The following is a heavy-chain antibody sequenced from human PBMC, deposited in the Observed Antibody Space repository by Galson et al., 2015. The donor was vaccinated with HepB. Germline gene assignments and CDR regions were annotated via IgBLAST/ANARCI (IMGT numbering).Heavy chain of an antibody. J-gene: IGHJ4*02. Sequence: SLRLSCAVSGFTFSSYTMNWVRQAPGKGLEWISYISTTSDNKFSADSVKGRFIISRDNAKNLLYLQMNSLRAEDTAVYYCTRIALSGSYWYFDYWGQGSLVTVSS. CDR1: GFTFSSYT. V-gene: IGHV3-48*01. CDR2: ISTTSDNK. CDR3: TRIALSGSYWYFDY. D-gene: IGHD1-26*01.